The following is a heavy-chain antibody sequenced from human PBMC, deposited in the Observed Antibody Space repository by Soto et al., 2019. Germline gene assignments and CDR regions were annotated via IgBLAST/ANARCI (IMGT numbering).Heavy chain of an antibody. CDR3: ARVRGYGSGSWDYFDY. J-gene: IGHJ4*02. CDR2: IYYSGST. V-gene: IGHV4-31*03. CDR1: GGSISSGGYY. D-gene: IGHD3-10*01. Sequence: KTSETLSLTCTVSGGSISSGGYYWSWIRQHPGKGLEWIGYIYYSGSTYYNPSLKSRVTISVDTSKNQFSLKLSSVTAADTAVYYCARVRGYGSGSWDYFDYWGQGTLVTVSS.